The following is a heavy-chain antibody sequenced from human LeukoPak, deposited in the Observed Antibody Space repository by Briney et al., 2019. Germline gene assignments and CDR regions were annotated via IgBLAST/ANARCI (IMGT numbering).Heavy chain of an antibody. CDR1: GFTFSSYS. J-gene: IGHJ4*02. V-gene: IGHV3-48*01. D-gene: IGHD1-26*01. CDR3: ARGDPYSRSYPFDY. CDR2: ISSSSSTI. Sequence: PGGSLRLSCAASGFTFSSYSMNWVRQAPGKGLEWVSYISSSSSTIYYADSVKGRFTISRDNAKNSLYLQMNSPRAEDTAVYYCARGDPYSRSYPFDYWGQGTLVTVSS.